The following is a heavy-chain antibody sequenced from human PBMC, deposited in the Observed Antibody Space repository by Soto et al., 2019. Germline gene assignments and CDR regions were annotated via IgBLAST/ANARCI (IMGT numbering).Heavy chain of an antibody. Sequence: GGSLRLSCAASGFTFSTYPMSWVRQAPGKGLEWVSGISGSGISTYYTDSVKGRFTISRDNSKNTVFLQMNSLRDEDTAVYYCVKPPVITASYYYYDMDVWGQGTTVTV. V-gene: IGHV3-23*01. J-gene: IGHJ6*02. CDR1: GFTFSTYP. CDR2: ISGSGIST. D-gene: IGHD4-4*01. CDR3: VKPPVITASYYYYDMDV.